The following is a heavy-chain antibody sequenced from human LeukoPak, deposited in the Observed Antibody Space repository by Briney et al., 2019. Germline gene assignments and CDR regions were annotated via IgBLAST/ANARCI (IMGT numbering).Heavy chain of an antibody. V-gene: IGHV1-18*01. J-gene: IGHJ4*02. D-gene: IGHD6-13*01. CDR3: ARSPSGSWYSAPLNY. Sequence: ASVKVSCKASGYTFTSYGISWVRQAPGQGLEWMGWISAYNGNTNYAQKLQGRVTMTTDTSTSTAYMELRSLRSDDTAVYYCARSPSGSWYSAPLNYWGQGTLVTVSS. CDR2: ISAYNGNT. CDR1: GYTFTSYG.